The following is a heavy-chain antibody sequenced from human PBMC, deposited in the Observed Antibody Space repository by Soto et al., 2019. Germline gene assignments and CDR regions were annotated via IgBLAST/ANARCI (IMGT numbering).Heavy chain of an antibody. V-gene: IGHV1-69*05. CDR2: IIPIFGTA. CDR1: GGTFSSYA. J-gene: IGHJ6*02. Sequence: QVQLVQSGAEVKKPGSSVKVSCKASGGTFSSYAISWVRQAPGQGLEWMGGIIPIFGTANYAQKFQGRVTITSDESTSTAYMELSSLRSEDTAGYYCAREGVAADPPVYYGMAVWGQGTTVTVSS. CDR3: AREGVAADPPVYYGMAV. D-gene: IGHD6-13*01.